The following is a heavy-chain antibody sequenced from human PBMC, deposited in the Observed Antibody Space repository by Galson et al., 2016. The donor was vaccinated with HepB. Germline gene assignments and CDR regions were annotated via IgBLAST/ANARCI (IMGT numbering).Heavy chain of an antibody. D-gene: IGHD3-16*02. CDR2: IYNGGST. CDR3: TCGRSPGAY. J-gene: IGHJ4*02. Sequence: SLRLSCAASGFTVSNNYMSWVRQAPGKGLECVPTIYNGGSTTYADSVKSRSTISRDHFKNTLYLQINSLRAEDTAVYLCTCGRSPGAYWGQGTLVTVSS. V-gene: IGHV3-53*01. CDR1: GFTVSNNY.